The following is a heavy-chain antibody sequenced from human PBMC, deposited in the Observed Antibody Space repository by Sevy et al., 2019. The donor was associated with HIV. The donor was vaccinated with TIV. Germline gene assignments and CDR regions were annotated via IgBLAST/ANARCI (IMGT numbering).Heavy chain of an antibody. Sequence: SESLSLTCTVSGGSIVSSSYFWGWIRQAPGKGLEWIGSFYSTGSTSYNPSLRSRVTVSVDTSKNQFTLRLTSVIATDTAVYYCATPRGNVWFDGTGGYFDLWGRGTLVTVSS. J-gene: IGHJ2*01. CDR2: FYSTGST. CDR1: GGSIVSSSYF. V-gene: IGHV4-39*01. D-gene: IGHD3-10*01. CDR3: ATPRGNVWFDGTGGYFDL.